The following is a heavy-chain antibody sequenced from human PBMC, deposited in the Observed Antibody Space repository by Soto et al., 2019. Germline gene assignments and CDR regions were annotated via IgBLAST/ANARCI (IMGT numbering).Heavy chain of an antibody. V-gene: IGHV4-39*01. CDR1: CDSIIRSDFY. CDR3: ARHSLALRKNNWFDP. CDR2: IFYLGSS. Sequence: SETLSLACPVSCDSIIRSDFYFCCVRQPPGKGLEWIGSIFYLGSSYYNPSLKSRVTMSVDTSKNQFSLRLRSVTAADTALYFCARHSLALRKNNWFDPWGQGIMVTVSS. D-gene: IGHD3-3*02. J-gene: IGHJ5*02.